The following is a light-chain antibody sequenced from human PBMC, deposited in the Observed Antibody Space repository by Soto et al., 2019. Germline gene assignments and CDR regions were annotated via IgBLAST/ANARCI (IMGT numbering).Light chain of an antibody. CDR3: RHYDHLPPFT. Sequence: DIQMTQSPSSLSASVGDRVTITCQASQDIRKYLSWYQQKPGRAPKLLIYGASNLETGVPSRFSGSGYWTDFTFTTSSLQPEDIATYYCRHYDHLPPFTFGPGTKVAIK. J-gene: IGKJ3*01. CDR2: GAS. CDR1: QDIRKY. V-gene: IGKV1-33*01.